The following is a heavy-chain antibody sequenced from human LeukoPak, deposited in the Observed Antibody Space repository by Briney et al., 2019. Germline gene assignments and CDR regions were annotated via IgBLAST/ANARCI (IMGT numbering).Heavy chain of an antibody. J-gene: IGHJ6*02. D-gene: IGHD5-18*01. CDR3: AKYGYSYGGNYYGMDV. CDR1: GFTFSSYA. V-gene: IGHV3-23*01. CDR2: IGGSGGST. Sequence: PGGSLRLSCAASGFTFSSYAMSWVRQAPGKGLEWVSAIGGSGGSTYYADSVKGRFTISRDNSKNTLYLQMNSLRAEDTAVYYCAKYGYSYGGNYYGMDVWGQGTTVTASS.